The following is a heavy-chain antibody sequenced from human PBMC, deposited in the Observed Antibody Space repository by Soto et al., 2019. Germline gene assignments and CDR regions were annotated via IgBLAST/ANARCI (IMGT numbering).Heavy chain of an antibody. CDR2: MYYNGNI. V-gene: IGHV4-59*01. Sequence: PSETLSLTCNVSGGSISNYYWTWVRQSPEKGLEWIGYMYYNGNINYNPSLKRRVTISIDTSKNQFSLTLKSVTAADTAVYYCASGGNWFDPWGQGVLVTVSS. CDR1: GGSISNYY. J-gene: IGHJ5*02. D-gene: IGHD3-16*01. CDR3: ASGGNWFDP.